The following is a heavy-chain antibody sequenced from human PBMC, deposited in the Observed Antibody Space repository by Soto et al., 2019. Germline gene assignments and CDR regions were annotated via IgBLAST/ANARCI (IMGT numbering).Heavy chain of an antibody. Sequence: EVQLVESGGGLVQPSRSLRLSCAASGFTFDDYAMHWVRQAPGKGLEWVSGISWNSGSIGYADSVKGRFTISRDNAKNSLYLQMNSLRAEDTALYYCAKDDYYGSGSAPDYWGQGTLVTVSS. V-gene: IGHV3-9*01. CDR2: ISWNSGSI. J-gene: IGHJ4*02. D-gene: IGHD3-10*01. CDR3: AKDDYYGSGSAPDY. CDR1: GFTFDDYA.